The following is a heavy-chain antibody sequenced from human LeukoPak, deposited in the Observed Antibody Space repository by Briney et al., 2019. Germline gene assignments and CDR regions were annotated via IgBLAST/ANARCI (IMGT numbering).Heavy chain of an antibody. J-gene: IGHJ5*01. Sequence: SETLSLTCTVSGGSIKSYYWSWIRQPPGKRLEWIGYIDNSGSANRNPSLKSRVTISADTSKNQFFLELSSVTAADTAVYYCARHLVRVGYVYFFGSWGQGTLFPVSS. V-gene: IGHV4-59*08. CDR2: IDNSGSA. D-gene: IGHD3-16*01. CDR1: GGSIKSYY. CDR3: ARHLVRVGYVYFFGS.